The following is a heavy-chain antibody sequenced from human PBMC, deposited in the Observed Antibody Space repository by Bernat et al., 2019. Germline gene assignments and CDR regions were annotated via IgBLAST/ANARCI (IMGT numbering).Heavy chain of an antibody. CDR1: GYTFTGYY. J-gene: IGHJ6*02. CDR2: INPNSGGT. V-gene: IGHV1-2*04. D-gene: IGHD5-12*01. Sequence: QVQLVQSGAEVKKPGASVKVSCKASGYTFTGYYMHWVRQAPGQGLEWMGWINPNSGGTNYAQKFQGWVTMTRDTSISTAYMELSRLRSDDTAVYYCARDSRPRDGYKRNYYYGMDVWGQGITVTVSS. CDR3: ARDSRPRDGYKRNYYYGMDV.